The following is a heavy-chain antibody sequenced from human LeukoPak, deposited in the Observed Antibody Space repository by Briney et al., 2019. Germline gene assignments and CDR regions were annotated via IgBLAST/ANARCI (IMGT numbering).Heavy chain of an antibody. J-gene: IGHJ4*02. CDR3: ARFVDTAMVFGRSPYYFDY. V-gene: IGHV4-59*01. Sequence: SETLSLTCTVSGGSISSYYWSWIRQPPGKGLEWIGYIYYSGSTNYNPSLKSRVTISVDTSKNQLSLKLSSVTAADTAVYYCARFVDTAMVFGRSPYYFDYWGQGTLVTVSS. D-gene: IGHD5-18*01. CDR1: GGSISSYY. CDR2: IYYSGST.